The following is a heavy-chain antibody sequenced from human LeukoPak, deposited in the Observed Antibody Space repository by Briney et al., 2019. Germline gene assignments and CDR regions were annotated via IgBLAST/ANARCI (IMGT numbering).Heavy chain of an antibody. V-gene: IGHV3-33*01. Sequence: PGGSLRLSCAASGFTFSSYGMHWVRQAPGKGLEWVAVKWYDGSNKYYADSVKGRFTISRDNSKNTLYLQMNSLRAEDTAVYYCTRDHGGSDDYYYYYYYMDVWGKGTTVTVSS. D-gene: IGHD3-10*01. CDR1: GFTFSSYG. CDR2: KWYDGSNK. J-gene: IGHJ6*03. CDR3: TRDHGGSDDYYYYYYYMDV.